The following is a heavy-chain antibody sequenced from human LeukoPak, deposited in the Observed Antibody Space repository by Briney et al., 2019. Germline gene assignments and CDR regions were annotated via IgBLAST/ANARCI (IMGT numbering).Heavy chain of an antibody. CDR1: GYTFTSYG. CDR2: ISGYNGNT. D-gene: IGHD6-19*01. J-gene: IGHJ4*02. CDR3: ATLSLRQWPAY. V-gene: IGHV1-18*01. Sequence: GASVKVSCKASGYTFTSYGISWVRQAPGQGLEWMGWISGYNGNTNYVQKFQGRVTMTTDTSTSTAYMELRSLRSEDTAVYYCATLSLRQWPAYWGQGTLVTVSS.